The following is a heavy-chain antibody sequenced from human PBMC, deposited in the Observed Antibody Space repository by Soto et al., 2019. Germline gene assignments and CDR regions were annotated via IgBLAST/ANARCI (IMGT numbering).Heavy chain of an antibody. V-gene: IGHV1-2*03. Sequence: GASVKVSCKAAGYTFTCYDMHWVLQAPGQGLEWMGWINPKSGGTNYAQKFQGRVTITRDTSISTAYMELSRLRSDDTAVYYGTRDRVYWSSNCCWNFDHWGHGTLVTVSS. CDR3: TRDRVYWSSNCCWNFDH. CDR2: INPKSGGT. J-gene: IGHJ4*01. CDR1: GYTFTCYD. D-gene: IGHD2-2*01.